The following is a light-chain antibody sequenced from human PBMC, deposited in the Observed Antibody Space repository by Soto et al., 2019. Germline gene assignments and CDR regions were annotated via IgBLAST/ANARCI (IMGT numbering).Light chain of an antibody. CDR3: LLYYGGAHVV. CDR2: GAS. Sequence: QAVVTQAPSLTVSPGGTVTITCASSTGAVTSGYYSNWFQQKPGQAPIALIYGASNKHSWTPARFSGSLLRGKAALTLSGVQPEDEAEYDCLLYYGGAHVVFGGGTKLTVL. V-gene: IGLV7-43*01. J-gene: IGLJ2*01. CDR1: TGAVTSGYY.